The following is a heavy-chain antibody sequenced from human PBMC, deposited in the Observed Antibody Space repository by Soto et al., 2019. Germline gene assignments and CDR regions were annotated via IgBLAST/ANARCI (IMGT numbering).Heavy chain of an antibody. D-gene: IGHD6-19*01. V-gene: IGHV4-31*03. CDR1: GASINSGGYY. Sequence: QVQLQESGPGLVQPSQTLSLYCSVSGASINSGGYYWTWIRQHPGKGLEWIGYIYNSGNTFYNPSLKSRGTISVDTSTSQFSLKLTSVTAADTAFYYCARGRGGVAVPSYFDDWGQGTLVTVSS. CDR3: ARGRGGVAVPSYFDD. CDR2: IYNSGNT. J-gene: IGHJ4*02.